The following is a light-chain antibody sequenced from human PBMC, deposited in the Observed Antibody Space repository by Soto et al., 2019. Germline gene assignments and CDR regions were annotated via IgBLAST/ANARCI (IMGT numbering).Light chain of an antibody. Sequence: EILPTQSPATLSVSLGERATLXXRASQSVSNNLAWYQQRPGQATRLVXYGASTRATGVPARFSGSGSGTDFTLTISSLQSEDFAVYYCQQYNIWPPWTFGQGTKVDIK. CDR3: QQYNIWPPWT. J-gene: IGKJ1*01. CDR1: QSVSNN. CDR2: GAS. V-gene: IGKV3-15*01.